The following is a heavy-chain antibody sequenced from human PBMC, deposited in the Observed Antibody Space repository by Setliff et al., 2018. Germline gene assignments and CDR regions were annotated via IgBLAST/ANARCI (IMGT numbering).Heavy chain of an antibody. V-gene: IGHV3-7*03. CDR1: GFTFSSYW. J-gene: IGHJ4*01. CDR3: ARRRRIPYFENFFDN. Sequence: GGSLRLSCAASGFTFSSYWMSWVRQAPGKGLEWVANIKQDGSEKYYVDSVKGRFTISRDNAKNSLYLQMNSLRADDTAVYYCARRRRIPYFENFFDNWGQGTLVTV. D-gene: IGHD2-21*01. CDR2: IKQDGSEK.